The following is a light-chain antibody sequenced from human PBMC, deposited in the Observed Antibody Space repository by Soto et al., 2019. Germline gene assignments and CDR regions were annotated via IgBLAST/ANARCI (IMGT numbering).Light chain of an antibody. V-gene: IGLV2-14*01. CDR3: SSYSISTGYL. Sequence: QSAPTQPASVSRSPGQSVTISCTGTSSDVGGYDYVSWYQLHPGKAPKLMVFEVSNRPSGVSYRFSGSKSGNTASLTISGLQAEDEADYFCSSYSISTGYLFGTGTKVTVL. CDR2: EVS. J-gene: IGLJ1*01. CDR1: SSDVGGYDY.